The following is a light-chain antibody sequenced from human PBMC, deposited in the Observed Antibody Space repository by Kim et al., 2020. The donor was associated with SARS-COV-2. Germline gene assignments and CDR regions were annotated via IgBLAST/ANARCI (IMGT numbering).Light chain of an antibody. Sequence: RVTISCTGISSNIGADYDFHCDQQVPGTAPKRLIYGNNNRPSVVPDRFSGSKSGTSASLAITGLQAEDEADYYCQSYDSSLSAVLFGGGTQLTVL. CDR2: GNN. CDR1: SSNIGADYD. V-gene: IGLV1-40*01. CDR3: QSYDSSLSAVL. J-gene: IGLJ2*01.